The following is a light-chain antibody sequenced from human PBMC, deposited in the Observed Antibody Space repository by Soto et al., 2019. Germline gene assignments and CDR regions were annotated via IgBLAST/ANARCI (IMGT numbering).Light chain of an antibody. J-gene: IGKJ5*01. V-gene: IGKV3-15*01. CDR2: AAS. CDR1: QSVSKN. CDR3: QQYNNWPPVT. Sequence: EIVMTQSPVSLSVSPGERVTLSCRASQSVSKNLAWYQQKSGQAPRLLIYAASTRVTGVPARFSGSGSGTEFTLTISSLQSEDFAIYYCQQYNNWPPVTFGQGTRLEIK.